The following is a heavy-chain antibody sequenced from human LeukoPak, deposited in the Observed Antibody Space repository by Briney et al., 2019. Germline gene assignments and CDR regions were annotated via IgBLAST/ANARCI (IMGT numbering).Heavy chain of an antibody. V-gene: IGHV1-18*01. J-gene: IGHJ4*02. CDR3: ARDYGDNSYFFDY. D-gene: IGHD4-17*01. CDR2: ISAYNDNR. Sequence: GASVKVSCKASDYTFTSFGVSWVRQAPGQGPEWMGWISAYNDNRNYAQKFQGRVTLTTDTSTSTAYLELRGLRSDDTAVYFCARDYGDNSYFFDYWGEGTLGTVSS. CDR1: DYTFTSFG.